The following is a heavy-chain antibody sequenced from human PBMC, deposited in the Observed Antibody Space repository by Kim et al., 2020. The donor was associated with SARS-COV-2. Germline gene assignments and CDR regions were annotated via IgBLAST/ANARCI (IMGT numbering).Heavy chain of an antibody. CDR3: VREPSASGTKKSPYDY. V-gene: IGHV3-64D*06. J-gene: IGHJ4*02. D-gene: IGHD2-15*01. CDR1: GFTFSNYA. CDR2: VGTGGDT. Sequence: GGSLRLSCSASGFTFSNYAIHWVRQAAGMGLEYVSAVGTGGDTYYADSVRGRFTISRDNSKNAVHLQMNSLRGEDTAVYHCVREPSASGTKKSPYDYWGLGTLVTISS.